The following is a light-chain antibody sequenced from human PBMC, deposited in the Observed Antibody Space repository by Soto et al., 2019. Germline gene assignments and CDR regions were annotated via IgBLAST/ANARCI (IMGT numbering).Light chain of an antibody. CDR2: RIS. J-gene: IGKJ1*01. CDR3: QQYDNFPQT. Sequence: ETLLTQSPGTLSMSPGETATLSFRASQTLGRNYLAWYQQKPGQAPRLLIHRISIRAAGISDRFSGSASGTDFTLTIRRLEPEDFAIYYCQQYDNFPQTFGQGTKVDIK. CDR1: QTLGRNY. V-gene: IGKV3-20*01.